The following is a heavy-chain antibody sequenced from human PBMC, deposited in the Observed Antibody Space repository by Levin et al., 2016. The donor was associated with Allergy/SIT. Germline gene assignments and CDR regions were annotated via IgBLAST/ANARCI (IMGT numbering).Heavy chain of an antibody. Sequence: WIRQPPGKGLEWIGYIYYSGSTYYNPSLKSRVTISVDTSKNQFSLKLSSVTAADTAVYYCARDQERGTATAPTTDAFDIWGQGTMVTVSS. CDR3: ARDQERGTATAPTTDAFDI. V-gene: IGHV4-30-4*01. D-gene: IGHD5-18*01. CDR2: IYYSGST. J-gene: IGHJ3*02.